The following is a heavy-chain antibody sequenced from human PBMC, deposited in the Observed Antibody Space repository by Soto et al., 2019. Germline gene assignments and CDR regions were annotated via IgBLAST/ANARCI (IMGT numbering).Heavy chain of an antibody. V-gene: IGHV4-4*02. CDR1: GGSIRSSHW. D-gene: IGHD3-16*01. Sequence: QVQLLESGPGLVKPSETLSLICTVSGGSIRSSHWWSWVRQPPGKGLERIGEIYHSGSPNLDPSLKRRVTLSVDKSKNQFSLKLTSVTAADTAVYYCARDKATVGGYNLYDPWGQGILVTVSS. CDR2: IYHSGSP. J-gene: IGHJ5*02. CDR3: ARDKATVGGYNLYDP.